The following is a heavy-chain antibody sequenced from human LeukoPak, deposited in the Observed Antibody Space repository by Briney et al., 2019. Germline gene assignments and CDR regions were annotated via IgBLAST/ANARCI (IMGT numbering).Heavy chain of an antibody. D-gene: IGHD1-26*01. V-gene: IGHV5-51*01. CDR1: GYSFPNYW. CDR2: IYPGDSDT. Sequence: GESLKISCKGSGYSFPNYWIGWVRQMPGKGLEWMGIIYPGDSDTRYSPSFQGQVTISADKSISTAYLQWSSLKASDTAMYYCARQGGSYYLGYGFDYWGQGTPVTVSS. CDR3: ARQGGSYYLGYGFDY. J-gene: IGHJ4*02.